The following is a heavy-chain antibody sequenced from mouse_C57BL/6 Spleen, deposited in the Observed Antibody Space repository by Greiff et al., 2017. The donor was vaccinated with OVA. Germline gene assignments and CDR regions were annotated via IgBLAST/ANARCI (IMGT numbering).Heavy chain of an antibody. J-gene: IGHJ4*01. Sequence: EVKLVESGGGLVKPGGSLKLSCEASGFTFSDYGMHWVSQAPGKGLEWVAYISSGSSTIYYAETVKGRFHISRDNAKNTLFLKMTSLRSEDTSMYYCASPSYGSSLLYYAIDYWGQGTSVTVSA. V-gene: IGHV5-17*01. CDR3: ASPSYGSSLLYYAIDY. CDR2: ISSGSSTI. CDR1: GFTFSDYG. D-gene: IGHD1-1*01.